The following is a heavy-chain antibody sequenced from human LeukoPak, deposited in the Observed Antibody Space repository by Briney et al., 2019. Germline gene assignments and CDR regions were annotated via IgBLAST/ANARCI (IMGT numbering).Heavy chain of an antibody. D-gene: IGHD3-22*01. CDR1: GYTFTGYY. Sequence: ASVKVSCKASGYTFTGYYMHWVRQAPGQGLEWMGWINPNSGGTNYAQKFQGRVTMTRDTSINTVYMELSSLRSEDTAVYYCARDLEVVAPLYYFDYWGQGTLVTVSS. CDR2: INPNSGGT. J-gene: IGHJ4*02. V-gene: IGHV1-2*02. CDR3: ARDLEVVAPLYYFDY.